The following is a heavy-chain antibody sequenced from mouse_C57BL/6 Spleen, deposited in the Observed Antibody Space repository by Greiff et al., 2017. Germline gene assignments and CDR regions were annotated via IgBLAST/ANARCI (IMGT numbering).Heavy chain of an antibody. D-gene: IGHD2-5*01. CDR1: GFSLTSYG. J-gene: IGHJ4*01. Sequence: QVQLKESGPGLVAPSQSLSITCTVSGFSLTSYGVHWVRQPPVKGLEWLVVIWSDGSTTYNSALKSRLSISKDNSKSQVFLQMNSLQTDDTAMYYCAGSNYVYYAMDYWGQGTSVTVSS. CDR3: AGSNYVYYAMDY. V-gene: IGHV2-6*03. CDR2: IWSDGST.